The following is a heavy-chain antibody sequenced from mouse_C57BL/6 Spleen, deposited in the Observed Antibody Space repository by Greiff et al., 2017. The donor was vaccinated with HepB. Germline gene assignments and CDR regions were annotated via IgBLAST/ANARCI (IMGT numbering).Heavy chain of an antibody. V-gene: IGHV1-78*01. D-gene: IGHD2-1*01. Sequence: VKLMESDAELVKPGASVKISCKVSGYTFTDHTIHWMKQRPEQGLEWIGYIYPRDGSTKYNEKFKGKATLTADKSSSTAYMQLNSLTSEDSAVYFCARLLYGNRLLFDYWGQGTTLTVSS. CDR3: ARLLYGNRLLFDY. CDR1: GYTFTDHT. CDR2: IYPRDGST. J-gene: IGHJ2*01.